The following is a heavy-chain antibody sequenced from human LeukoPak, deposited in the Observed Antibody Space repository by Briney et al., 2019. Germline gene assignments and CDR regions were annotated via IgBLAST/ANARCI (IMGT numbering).Heavy chain of an antibody. Sequence: PGGSLRLSCAVSRFTFTAAWMSWVRQAPGKGLEWVGRIKSKSDGGTTDYAAPVKGRFTISRDDSKTTLYLQMNSLKTEDTAVYFCMSVGYGEYYFDNWGQGTLVTVSS. V-gene: IGHV3-15*01. J-gene: IGHJ4*02. CDR2: IKSKSDGGTT. CDR1: RFTFTAAW. CDR3: MSVGYGEYYFDN. D-gene: IGHD4-17*01.